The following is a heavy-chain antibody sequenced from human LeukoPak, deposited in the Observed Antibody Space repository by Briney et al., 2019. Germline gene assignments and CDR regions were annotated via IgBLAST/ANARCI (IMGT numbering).Heavy chain of an antibody. V-gene: IGHV1-18*01. CDR1: GYTFTSYD. CDR2: ISAYNGNT. Sequence: ASVKVSCKASGYTFTSYDINWVRQATGQGLEWMGWISAYNGNTNYAQKLQGRVTMTTDTSTSTAYMELRSLRSDDTAVYYCARDPRTAYYDSSGYYYPPARYEAYFDYWGQGTLVTVSS. D-gene: IGHD3-22*01. J-gene: IGHJ4*02. CDR3: ARDPRTAYYDSSGYYYPPARYEAYFDY.